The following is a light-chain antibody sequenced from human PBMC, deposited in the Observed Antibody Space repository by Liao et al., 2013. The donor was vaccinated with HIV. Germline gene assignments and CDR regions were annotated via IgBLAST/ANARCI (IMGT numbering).Light chain of an antibody. CDR2: YAS. Sequence: SYVLTQPPSVSVAPGKTASITCGGDHVGSKSLHWYQQKPGQAPVLVIYYASDRPSGIPERFSGSNSGSTATLTISRVEAGDEADYYCQVWDRSSDVRVFGGGTKLTVL. J-gene: IGLJ2*01. CDR1: HVGSKS. CDR3: QVWDRSSDVRV. V-gene: IGLV3-21*01.